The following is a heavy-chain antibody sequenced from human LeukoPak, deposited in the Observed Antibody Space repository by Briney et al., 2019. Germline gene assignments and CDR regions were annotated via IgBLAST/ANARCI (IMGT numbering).Heavy chain of an antibody. CDR3: ARGRGYNSFDY. J-gene: IGHJ4*02. Sequence: PSETLFLTCAVYGGSFSGYYWSWICQPPGKGLEWIGEINHSGSTNYNPSLKSRVTISVDTSKNQFSLKLGSVTAADTAVYYCARGRGYNSFDYWGQGTLVTVSS. CDR1: GGSFSGYY. D-gene: IGHD5-24*01. CDR2: INHSGST. V-gene: IGHV4-34*01.